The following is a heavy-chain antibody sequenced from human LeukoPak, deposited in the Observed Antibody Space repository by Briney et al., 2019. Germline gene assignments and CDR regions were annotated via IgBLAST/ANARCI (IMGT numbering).Heavy chain of an antibody. CDR2: ISAYNGNT. Sequence: ASVKVSCKASGYTFTSYGISWVRQSPGQGLEWMGWISAYNGNTNYAQKLQGRVTMTTDTSTSTAYMELRSLRSDDTAVYYCARDQMAVAGTREFDYWGQGTLVTVSS. CDR3: ARDQMAVAGTREFDY. CDR1: GYTFTSYG. V-gene: IGHV1-18*01. D-gene: IGHD6-19*01. J-gene: IGHJ4*02.